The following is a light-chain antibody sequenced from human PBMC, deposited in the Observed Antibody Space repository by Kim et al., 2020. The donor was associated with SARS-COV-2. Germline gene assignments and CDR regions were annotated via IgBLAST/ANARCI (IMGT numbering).Light chain of an antibody. CDR1: KLGNKY. V-gene: IGLV3-1*01. J-gene: IGLJ2*01. Sequence: SYELTQPTSVSVSPGQTASITCSGDKLGNKYACWYQQKPGQSPVLVIYQDTKRPSGITERFSGSNSGNTATLTISGTQAMDEGDYYCQAWDRSTVVFGGG. CDR2: QDT. CDR3: QAWDRSTVV.